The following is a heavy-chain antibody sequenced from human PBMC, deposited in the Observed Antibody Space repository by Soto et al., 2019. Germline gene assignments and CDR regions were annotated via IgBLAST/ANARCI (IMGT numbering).Heavy chain of an antibody. CDR3: ARHENACHSSNVDIVATIYYYYGMDV. J-gene: IGHJ6*02. CDR2: IIPIFGTA. D-gene: IGHD5-12*01. Sequence: QVQLVQSGAEVKKPGSSVKVSCKASGGTFSSYAISWVRQAPGQGLEWMGGIIPIFGTANYEQKFQGRVTITADESTSTAYMELSSMRSEETAVYYCARHENACHSSNVDIVATIYYYYGMDVWGQGTTVTVSS. V-gene: IGHV1-69*01. CDR1: GGTFSSYA.